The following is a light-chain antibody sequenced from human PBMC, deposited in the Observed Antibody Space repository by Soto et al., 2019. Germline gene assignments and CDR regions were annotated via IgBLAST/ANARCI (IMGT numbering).Light chain of an antibody. V-gene: IGLV2-14*01. CDR2: EVT. CDR1: SNDIGDSNY. J-gene: IGLJ7*01. Sequence: QSVLTQPASVSGSPGQSITISCTGTSNDIGDSNYVSWYQQHPGKAPKLMIFEVTNRPSGVSSRFSGSKSGNTISLTISGLQAEDEADYYCCSYTSAGSLVFGGGTQLTVL. CDR3: CSYTSAGSLV.